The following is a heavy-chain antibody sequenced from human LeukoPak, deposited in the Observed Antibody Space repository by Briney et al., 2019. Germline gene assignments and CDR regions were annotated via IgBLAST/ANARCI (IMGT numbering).Heavy chain of an antibody. D-gene: IGHD6-19*01. CDR3: ARDQTFIAVADPGDY. J-gene: IGHJ4*02. CDR1: GYTFTSYA. CDR2: INTNTGNP. V-gene: IGHV7-4-1*02. Sequence: ASVKVSCKASGYTFTSYAMNWVRQAPGQGLEWMGWINTNTGNPTYAQGFTGRFVFSLDTSVSTAYLQISSLKAEDTAVYYCARDQTFIAVADPGDYWGQGTLATVSS.